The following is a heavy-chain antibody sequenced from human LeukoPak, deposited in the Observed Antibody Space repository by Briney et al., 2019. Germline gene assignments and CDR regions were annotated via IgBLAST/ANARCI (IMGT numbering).Heavy chain of an antibody. Sequence: SETLSLTCTVSGGSISSGDYYWSWIRQPPGKGPEWIGYIYYSGSTYYNPSLKSRVTISVDTSKNQFSLKLSSVTAADTAVYYCARGDYVGNWFDPWGQGTLVTVSS. D-gene: IGHD4-17*01. V-gene: IGHV4-30-4*01. CDR1: GGSISSGDYY. CDR2: IYYSGST. CDR3: ARGDYVGNWFDP. J-gene: IGHJ5*02.